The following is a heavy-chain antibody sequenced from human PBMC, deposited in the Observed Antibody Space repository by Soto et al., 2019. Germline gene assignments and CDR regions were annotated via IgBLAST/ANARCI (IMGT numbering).Heavy chain of an antibody. J-gene: IGHJ5*02. CDR2: IYYSGST. CDR1: GGSISSYY. CDR3: ARGGLPITIFGVVISWFDP. D-gene: IGHD3-3*01. Sequence: QVQLQESGPGLVKPSETLSLTCTVSGGSISSYYWSWIRQPPGKGLEWIGYIYYSGSTNYNPSLNSRVTISVDTSKNQFSLKLSSVTAADTAVYYCARGGLPITIFGVVISWFDPWGQGTLVTVSS. V-gene: IGHV4-59*01.